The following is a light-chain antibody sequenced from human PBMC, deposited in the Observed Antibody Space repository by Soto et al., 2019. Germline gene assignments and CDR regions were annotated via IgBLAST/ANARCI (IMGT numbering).Light chain of an antibody. Sequence: EIVLTQSPGTLSLSPGERATLSCRASQSVSSSYLAWYQQKPGQAPRLLIYGASSMATGIPDRFSGSGSGRDFTLTISRLEPEDFAVYYCQQYGSSPALTFGGGTKVEIK. CDR1: QSVSSSY. J-gene: IGKJ4*01. CDR2: GAS. V-gene: IGKV3-20*01. CDR3: QQYGSSPALT.